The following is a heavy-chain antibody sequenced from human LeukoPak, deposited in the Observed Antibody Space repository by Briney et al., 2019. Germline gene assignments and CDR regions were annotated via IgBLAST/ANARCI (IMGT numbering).Heavy chain of an antibody. CDR3: ARHFATEKLRFLEWSGFDY. V-gene: IGHV4-34*01. CDR2: INQSAGA. CDR1: GGSLSGYY. J-gene: IGHJ4*02. D-gene: IGHD3-3*01. Sequence: SETLSLTCAVYGGSLSGYYWTWVRQPPGKGLEWIGEINQSAGANYSPSLKSRVTISLDTSKNQFSLKLRTVTAADTAVYYCARHFATEKLRFLEWSGFDYWGQGTLVTVSS.